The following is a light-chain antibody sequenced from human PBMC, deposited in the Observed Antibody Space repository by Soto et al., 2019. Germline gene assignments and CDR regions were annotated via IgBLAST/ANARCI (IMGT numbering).Light chain of an antibody. Sequence: DILMTQSPSSLSASVGDRVAIACRASHDIDNYLTGIQQKPGRAPKSLIYAAIALHNGVPSRFSGSGTGTNCTHTMTDLQPEDCATHYSQQYRTYPLTFGGGTMVDIK. CDR2: AAI. J-gene: IGKJ4*01. CDR3: QQYRTYPLT. CDR1: HDIDNY. V-gene: IGKV1-16*01.